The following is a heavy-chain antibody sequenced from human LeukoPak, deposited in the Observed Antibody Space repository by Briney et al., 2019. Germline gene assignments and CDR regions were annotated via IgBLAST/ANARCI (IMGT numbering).Heavy chain of an antibody. CDR1: EFTFSGYS. CDR3: TTGQIGAVAGRVDAFDI. J-gene: IGHJ3*02. CDR2: ISTSSSTI. V-gene: IGHV3-48*01. D-gene: IGHD6-19*01. Sequence: GGSLRLSCAASEFTFSGYSMNWVRQAPGKGLEWVSYISTSSSTIYYANSVKGRFTISRDNAKNSMYLQMNSLKTEDTAVYYCTTGQIGAVAGRVDAFDIWGQGTMVTVSS.